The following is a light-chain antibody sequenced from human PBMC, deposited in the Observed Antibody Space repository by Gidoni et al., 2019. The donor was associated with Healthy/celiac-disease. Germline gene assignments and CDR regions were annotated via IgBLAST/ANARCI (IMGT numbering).Light chain of an antibody. CDR3: QSYDSSLSGVV. CDR1: SSTIGAGYA. CDR2: ANS. Sequence: QSVLTQPTSVSGSPGQRVTISCTGSSSTIGAGYAVHWYQQLPGTAPKLLIYANSNRPSGVPDRFSGAKSGTSASLAITGLQAEDEADYYCQSYDSSLSGVVFGGGTKLTVL. V-gene: IGLV1-40*01. J-gene: IGLJ2*01.